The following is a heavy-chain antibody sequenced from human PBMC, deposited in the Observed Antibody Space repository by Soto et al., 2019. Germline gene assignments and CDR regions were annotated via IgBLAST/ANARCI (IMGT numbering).Heavy chain of an antibody. CDR1: GFTFSSYG. D-gene: IGHD3-22*01. Sequence: GGSLRLSCVASGFTFSSYGMHWVRQAPGKGLEWVAIISYDGSNTYYADSVKGRFTVSRDNSKNTLYLQMNSLRAEDTSVYYCARSPYYYDSSNYYGYWGQGTLVTVSS. CDR2: ISYDGSNT. J-gene: IGHJ4*02. V-gene: IGHV3-30*03. CDR3: ARSPYYYDSSNYYGY.